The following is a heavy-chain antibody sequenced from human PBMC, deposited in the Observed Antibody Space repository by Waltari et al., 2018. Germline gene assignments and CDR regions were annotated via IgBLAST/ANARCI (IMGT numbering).Heavy chain of an antibody. CDR2: FMGMGDRT. V-gene: IGHV3-23*01. J-gene: IGHJ4*02. D-gene: IGHD3-3*01. CDR3: AKSRGSSYGTEYLDY. CDR1: GFTFRSYA. Sequence: EVQLLESGGNLVQPGGSLRLSCAASGFTFRSYAMNWVRQAPGKGLEGVALFMGMGDRTYYADSVKGRFTVSRDNSKNTLYLQMNSLRAEDTALYYCAKSRGSSYGTEYLDYWGQGTLVTVSS.